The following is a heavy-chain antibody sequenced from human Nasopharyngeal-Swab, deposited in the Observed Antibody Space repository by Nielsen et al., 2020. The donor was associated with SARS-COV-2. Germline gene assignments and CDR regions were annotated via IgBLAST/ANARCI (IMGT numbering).Heavy chain of an antibody. CDR3: ARYCSTTSCPRGFDY. Sequence: GESLKISCAASGFTFSSYWMSWVRQAPGKGLEWVAHIKQRGGGQYYVDSVKGRFTISRDNAKNSLSLQMNSLRAEDTAVYYCARYCSTTSCPRGFDYWGQGTLVTVSS. V-gene: IGHV3-7*01. CDR2: IKQRGGGQ. CDR1: GFTFSSYW. D-gene: IGHD2-2*01. J-gene: IGHJ4*02.